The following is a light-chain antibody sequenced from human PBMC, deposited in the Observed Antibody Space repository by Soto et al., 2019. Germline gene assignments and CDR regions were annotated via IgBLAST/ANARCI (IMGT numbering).Light chain of an antibody. J-gene: IGKJ1*01. CDR3: QQYSKWPRM. Sequence: ETVMTQSPATLSVSPGERVTLSCRASQSVGSDVAWYQQRHGQALRLLVYGASTRASGIPARFNGSGSGIDFTLTLSGLQSEDFAVYYCQQYSKWPRMFGLGTTVEI. CDR1: QSVGSD. CDR2: GAS. V-gene: IGKV3D-15*01.